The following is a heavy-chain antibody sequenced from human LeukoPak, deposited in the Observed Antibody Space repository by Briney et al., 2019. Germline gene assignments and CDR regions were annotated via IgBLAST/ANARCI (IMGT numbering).Heavy chain of an antibody. D-gene: IGHD3-9*01. CDR3: ARRRDILTGYYIDHFDY. CDR1: GGSISSSSYY. Sequence: SETLSLTCTVSGGSISSSSYYWGWIRQPPGKGLEWIGSIYYSGSTYYNPSLKSRVTISVDTSKNQFSLKLSSVTAADTAVYYCARRRDILTGYYIDHFDYWGQGTLVTVSS. CDR2: IYYSGST. V-gene: IGHV4-39*01. J-gene: IGHJ4*02.